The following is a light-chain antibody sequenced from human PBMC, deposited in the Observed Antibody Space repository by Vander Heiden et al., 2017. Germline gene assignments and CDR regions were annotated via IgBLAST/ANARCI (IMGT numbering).Light chain of an antibody. Sequence: QSALTQPPSVSGSPGQSVTISCTGTSSDVGSSNRVSWYQQPPGTAPKVIIYEVNNRPSGVPDRFSGSQSGNTASLTISGLQAEDEADYYCNSYTTSNTYVFGTGTKVKVL. CDR1: SSDVGSSNR. CDR2: EVN. CDR3: NSYTTSNTYV. J-gene: IGLJ1*01. V-gene: IGLV2-18*02.